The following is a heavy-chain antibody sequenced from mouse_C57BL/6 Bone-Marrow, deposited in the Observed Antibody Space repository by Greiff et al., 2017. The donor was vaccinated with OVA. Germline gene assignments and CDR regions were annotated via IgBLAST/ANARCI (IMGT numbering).Heavy chain of an antibody. CDR2: IYPGSGNT. D-gene: IGHD2-3*01. CDR1: GYTFTDHY. CDR3: TRDNGYFIEY. V-gene: IGHV1-76*01. Sequence: QVQLKESGAEVVRPGASVKLSCKASGYTFTDHYINWVKQRPGQGLEWIARIYPGSGNTYYNEKFKGKATLTAEKSSNTAYMLLSSLTSEDSAVYFSTRDNGYFIEYWGQGTTLTVSS. J-gene: IGHJ2*01.